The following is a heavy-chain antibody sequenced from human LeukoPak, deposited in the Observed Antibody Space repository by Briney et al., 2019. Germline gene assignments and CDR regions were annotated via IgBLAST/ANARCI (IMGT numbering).Heavy chain of an antibody. CDR3: VLGYHGGLFDY. Sequence: GGPLRLSCAASGFTFSSYAMHWVRQSPGKGLEWVAAISNDENNKYYADSVKGRFAISRDNSKNTLYLQMNSLRPDDTAVYYCVLGYHGGLFDYWGQGTLVSV. J-gene: IGHJ4*02. CDR2: ISNDENNK. CDR1: GFTFSSYA. D-gene: IGHD4-23*01. V-gene: IGHV3-30*09.